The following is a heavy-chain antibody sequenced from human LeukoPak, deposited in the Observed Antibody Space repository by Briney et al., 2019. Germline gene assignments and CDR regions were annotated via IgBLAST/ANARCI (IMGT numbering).Heavy chain of an antibody. V-gene: IGHV1-8*01. D-gene: IGHD3-9*01. CDR2: MNPNSGNT. J-gene: IGHJ6*02. CDR1: GYTFTSYD. CDR3: ARGRTSRGRYFDSYGTDV. Sequence: RASVKVSCKASGYTFTSYDINWVRQATGQGLEWMGWMNPNSGNTGYAQKFQGRVTMTRNTSISTAYMELSSLRSEDTAVYYCARGRTSRGRYFDSYGTDVWGQGTTVTVSS.